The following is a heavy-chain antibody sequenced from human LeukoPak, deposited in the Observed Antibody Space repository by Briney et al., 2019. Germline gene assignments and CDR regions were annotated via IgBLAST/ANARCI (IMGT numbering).Heavy chain of an antibody. V-gene: IGHV3-53*01. CDR1: GFTVSSNY. J-gene: IGHJ4*02. Sequence: GGSLRLSCAASGFTVSSNYMSWVRQAPGKGLEWVSVIYSGGSTYYADSVKGRFTISRDNSKNTLYLQMNSLRAEDTAVYYCARDLNYYYGSGTFYNVGSYDYFDFWGQGTLVTVSS. CDR3: ARDLNYYYGSGTFYNVGSYDYFDF. D-gene: IGHD3-10*01. CDR2: IYSGGST.